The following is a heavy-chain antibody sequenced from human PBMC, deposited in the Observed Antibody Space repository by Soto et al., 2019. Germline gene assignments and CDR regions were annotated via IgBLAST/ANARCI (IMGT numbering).Heavy chain of an antibody. Sequence: SETLSLTCTVSGGSISSYDWSWIRQPPGKGLEWIGYIYYSGSTNYNPSLKSRVTISVDTSKNQFSLKLSSVTAADTAVYYCAREQGYYDILTGYYDYWGQGTLVTVSS. D-gene: IGHD3-9*01. CDR2: IYYSGST. CDR1: GGSISSYD. V-gene: IGHV4-59*01. CDR3: AREQGYYDILTGYYDY. J-gene: IGHJ4*02.